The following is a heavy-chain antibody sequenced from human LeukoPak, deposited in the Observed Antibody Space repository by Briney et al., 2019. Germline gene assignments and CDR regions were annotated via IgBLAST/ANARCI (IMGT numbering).Heavy chain of an antibody. D-gene: IGHD6-19*01. CDR3: AKQVSGQWLTPDSG. J-gene: IGHJ4*02. CDR1: GLTFSGFA. Sequence: GGSLRLSCVASGLTFSGFAMMWVRQAPAKGLQWVSAISGPSSHTYYADSVRGRFTISRDNSRNTLHLQKNSLTGEDTAVYYCAKQVSGQWLTPDSGWGQGTLVTVSS. CDR2: ISGPSSHT. V-gene: IGHV3-23*01.